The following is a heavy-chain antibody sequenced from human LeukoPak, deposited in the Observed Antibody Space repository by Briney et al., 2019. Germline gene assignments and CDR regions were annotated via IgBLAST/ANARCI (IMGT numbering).Heavy chain of an antibody. CDR2: INPSGST. V-gene: IGHV4-34*01. Sequence: SEPLSLPCAVYGGSFSGYHWTWLRQSPGKGLEWIGDINPSGSTYYNPSLKSRLTISVDTSKNQFSLKLRSVTAADTAVYYCARGRHDITMIVVVMTSVSYYLDVWGKGTTVTVS. J-gene: IGHJ6*03. D-gene: IGHD3-22*01. CDR1: GGSFSGYH. CDR3: ARGRHDITMIVVVMTSVSYYLDV.